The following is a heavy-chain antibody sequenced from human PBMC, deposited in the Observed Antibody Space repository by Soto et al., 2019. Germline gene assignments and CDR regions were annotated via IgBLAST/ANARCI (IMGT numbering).Heavy chain of an antibody. J-gene: IGHJ1*01. CDR1: GYFFTNYY. Sequence: ASVKVSCKTSGYFFTNYYIHWVRQAPGQGLEWMGWINPNSGGTTYAQKFQDKVTLTRDTSTRTVYMQLTRLTSNDTAVYYCARGDRIAVFRGNPGYWGQGTLVTVSS. V-gene: IGHV1-2*02. CDR2: INPNSGGT. D-gene: IGHD2-15*01. CDR3: ARGDRIAVFRGNPGY.